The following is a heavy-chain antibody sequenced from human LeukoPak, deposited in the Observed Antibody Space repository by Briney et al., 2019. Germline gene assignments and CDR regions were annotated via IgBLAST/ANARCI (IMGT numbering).Heavy chain of an antibody. CDR3: ARDLSSSVTTPPMGY. J-gene: IGHJ4*02. D-gene: IGHD4-17*01. Sequence: PGGSLRLSCAASGFTFSSYAMHWVRQALGKGLEWVAVISYDGSNKYYADSVKGRFTISRDNSKNTLYLQMNSLRAEDTAVYYCARDLSSSVTTPPMGYWGQGTLVTVSS. CDR2: ISYDGSNK. CDR1: GFTFSSYA. V-gene: IGHV3-30-3*01.